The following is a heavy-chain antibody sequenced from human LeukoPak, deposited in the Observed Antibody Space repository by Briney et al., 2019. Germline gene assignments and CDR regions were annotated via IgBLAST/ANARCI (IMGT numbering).Heavy chain of an antibody. Sequence: GGSLRLSCAASGFTFSSYAMSWVRQAPGKGLEWVSSISSSGGNTYYAGSVRGRFTISRDNSKNTLYLQMNSPRAEDTAVYFCATLNTPFDYWGQGILVTVSS. V-gene: IGHV3-23*01. CDR1: GFTFSSYA. CDR2: ISSSGGNT. D-gene: IGHD2-15*01. CDR3: ATLNTPFDY. J-gene: IGHJ4*02.